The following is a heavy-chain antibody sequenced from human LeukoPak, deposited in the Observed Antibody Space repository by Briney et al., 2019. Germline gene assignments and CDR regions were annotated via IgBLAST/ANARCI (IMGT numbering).Heavy chain of an antibody. CDR1: GGSISSGDYY. CDR3: AREGGSKVAATFDY. CDR2: IYYSGST. Sequence: PSQTLSLTCTVSGGSISSGDYYWSWIRQPPGKGLEWIGYIYYSGSTYYNPSLKSRVTISVDTSKNQFSLKLSSVTAADTAVYYCAREGGSKVAATFDYWGQGTLVTVSS. D-gene: IGHD6-19*01. V-gene: IGHV4-30-4*01. J-gene: IGHJ4*02.